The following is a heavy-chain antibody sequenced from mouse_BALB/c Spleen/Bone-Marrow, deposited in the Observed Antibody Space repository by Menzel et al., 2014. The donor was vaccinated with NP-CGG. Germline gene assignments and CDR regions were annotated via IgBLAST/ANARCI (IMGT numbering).Heavy chain of an antibody. Sequence: VQLQQSGAELVKLGASVKLSCKASGYTFTSYYMYWVKQRPGQGLEWIGEINPSNGGTNFNEKFKSKATLTVDKSSSTAYMQLSSLTSEDSAVYYCTRREYYRYDRAMDYWGQGTSVTVSS. V-gene: IGHV1S81*02. D-gene: IGHD2-14*01. CDR1: GYTFTSYY. CDR2: INPSNGGT. CDR3: TRREYYRYDRAMDY. J-gene: IGHJ4*01.